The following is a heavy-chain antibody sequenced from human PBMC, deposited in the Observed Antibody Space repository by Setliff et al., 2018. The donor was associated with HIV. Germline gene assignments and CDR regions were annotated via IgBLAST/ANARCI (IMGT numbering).Heavy chain of an antibody. CDR2: ISQDGNNK. V-gene: IGHV3-30*01. J-gene: IGHJ3*02. D-gene: IGHD1-26*01. CDR1: GFTFSSYS. CDR3: ARDRVEAERGAFDI. Sequence: PGGSLRLSCEASGFTFSSYSFHWVRQAPGKGLEWVTLISQDGNNKFYAPSVKGRFTISRDNSEDTVSLQMTSLTSEDTAMYYCARDRVEAERGAFDIWGQGTMVTVSS.